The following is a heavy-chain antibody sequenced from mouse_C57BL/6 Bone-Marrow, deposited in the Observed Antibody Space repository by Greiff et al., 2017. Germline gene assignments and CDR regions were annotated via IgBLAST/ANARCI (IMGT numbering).Heavy chain of an antibody. Sequence: DVMLVESGGGLVKPGGSLKLSCAASGFTFSSYAMSWVRQTPEKRLEWVATISDGGSYTYYPDNVKGRFTISRDNAKNNLYLQMSHLKSEDTAMYYCARDPNYYGSSQYYFDYWGQGTTLTVSS. CDR3: ARDPNYYGSSQYYFDY. D-gene: IGHD1-1*01. V-gene: IGHV5-4*01. CDR2: ISDGGSYT. J-gene: IGHJ2*01. CDR1: GFTFSSYA.